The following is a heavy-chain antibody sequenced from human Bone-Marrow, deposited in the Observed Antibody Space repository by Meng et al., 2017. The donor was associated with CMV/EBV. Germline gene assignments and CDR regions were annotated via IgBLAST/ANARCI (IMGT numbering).Heavy chain of an antibody. V-gene: IGHV3-7*01. CDR3: VRAFDY. CDR1: GFTFSSYW. CDR2: IKQDGSEK. J-gene: IGHJ4*02. Sequence: GESLKISCAASGFTFSSYWMSWVRQAPGKGLEWVANIKQDGSEKYYVDSVKGRFIISRDNAKNSLYLQMNSLRAEDTAVYYCVRAFDYWGQGALVTVSS.